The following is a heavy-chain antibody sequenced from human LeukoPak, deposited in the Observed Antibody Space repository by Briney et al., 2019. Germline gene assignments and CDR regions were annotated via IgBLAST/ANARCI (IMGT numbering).Heavy chain of an antibody. CDR2: INHSGST. Sequence: SETLSLTCAVYGGSFSGYYWSWIRQPPGKGLEWIGEINHSGSTNYNPSLKSRVTISVDTSKNQFSLKLGSVTAADTGVYYCARARNWNKYYFDYWGQGTLVTVSS. CDR3: ARARNWNKYYFDY. V-gene: IGHV4-34*01. J-gene: IGHJ4*02. D-gene: IGHD1/OR15-1a*01. CDR1: GGSFSGYY.